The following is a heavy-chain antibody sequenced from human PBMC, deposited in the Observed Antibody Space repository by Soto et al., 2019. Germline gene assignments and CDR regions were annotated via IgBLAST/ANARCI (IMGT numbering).Heavy chain of an antibody. J-gene: IGHJ4*02. CDR2: IYYSGST. D-gene: IGHD5-12*01. V-gene: IGHV4-39*01. CDR1: SGSISSSNW. Sequence: SETLSLTCAVSSGSISSSNWWSLVRQPPGKGLEWVGSIYYSGSTYYNPSLKSRVTISVDTSKNQFSLKLNSVTAADTAVYYCARSSEVATIRVIPQTLAFDYWGQGTLVTVSS. CDR3: ARSSEVATIRVIPQTLAFDY.